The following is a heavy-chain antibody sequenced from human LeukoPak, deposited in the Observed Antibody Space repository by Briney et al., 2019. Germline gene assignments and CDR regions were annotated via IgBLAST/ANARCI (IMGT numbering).Heavy chain of an antibody. CDR1: GGSISSYY. Sequence: PSETLSLTCTVSGGSISSYYWSWIRQPPGKGLEWIGYIYYSGSTNYNPPLKSRVTISVDTSTNHFSLKLSSVTAADTAVYYCARKPRGAAAGFDYWGQGTLVTVSS. D-gene: IGHD6-13*01. V-gene: IGHV4-59*01. J-gene: IGHJ4*02. CDR2: IYYSGST. CDR3: ARKPRGAAAGFDY.